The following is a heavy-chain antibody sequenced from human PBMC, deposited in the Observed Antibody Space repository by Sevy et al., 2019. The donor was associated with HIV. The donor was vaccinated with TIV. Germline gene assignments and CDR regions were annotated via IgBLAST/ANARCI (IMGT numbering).Heavy chain of an antibody. J-gene: IGHJ4*02. Sequence: GGSLRLSCVASGFTFNKYSMSWVRQAPGKGLERVSTLSFGCGQINYADSVKGRFTMSRDDSKNTLYLQMNSLRAEDTAVYYCAREGCTRPHDFWGQGTLVTVSS. D-gene: IGHD2-8*01. V-gene: IGHV3-23*01. CDR2: LSFGCGQI. CDR1: GFTFNKYS. CDR3: AREGCTRPHDF.